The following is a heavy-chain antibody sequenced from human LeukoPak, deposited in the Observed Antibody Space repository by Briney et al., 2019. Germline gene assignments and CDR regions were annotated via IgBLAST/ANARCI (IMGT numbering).Heavy chain of an antibody. V-gene: IGHV3-7*01. CDR1: GFAFSDFW. CDR2: IRHDGNAK. J-gene: IGHJ4*02. CDR3: ATSHDSAGND. D-gene: IGHD2-15*01. Sequence: PGGSLRLSCAASGFAFSDFWMSCVRQAPGKGLEWVANIRHDGNAKNYVPSVRGRFTISRDNAKNSLYLQMNSLTVEDTAVYYCATSHDSAGNDWGQGTLVTVSS.